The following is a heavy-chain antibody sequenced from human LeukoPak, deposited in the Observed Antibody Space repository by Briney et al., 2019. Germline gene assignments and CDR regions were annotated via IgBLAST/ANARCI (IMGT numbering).Heavy chain of an antibody. CDR1: GFTFSSYA. D-gene: IGHD3-22*01. Sequence: GGSLRLSCAASGFTFSSYAMHWVRQAPGKGLEWVAVISYDGSNKYYADSVKGRFTISRDNAKNSLYLQMNSLRAEDTAVYYCARGGMTLTVVDDYWGQGTLVTVSS. CDR3: ARGGMTLTVVDDY. CDR2: ISYDGSNK. V-gene: IGHV3-30-3*01. J-gene: IGHJ4*02.